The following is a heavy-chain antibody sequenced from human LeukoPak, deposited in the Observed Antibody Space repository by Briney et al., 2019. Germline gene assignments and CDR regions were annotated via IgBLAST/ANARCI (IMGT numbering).Heavy chain of an antibody. Sequence: HPGGSLRLSCAASGFTFSSYGMHWVRQAPGKGLEWVAVIWYDGSNKYYADSVKGRFTISRDNSKNTLYLQMNSLRAEDTAVYYCATGQSGWAAAGTSVGLYFDYWGQGTLVTVSS. J-gene: IGHJ4*02. CDR1: GFTFSSYG. D-gene: IGHD6-13*01. CDR2: IWYDGSNK. V-gene: IGHV3-33*01. CDR3: ATGQSGWAAAGTSVGLYFDY.